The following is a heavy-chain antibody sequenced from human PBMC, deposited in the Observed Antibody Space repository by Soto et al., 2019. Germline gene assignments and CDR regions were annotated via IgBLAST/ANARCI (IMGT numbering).Heavy chain of an antibody. D-gene: IGHD3-3*01. CDR2: MNPNSGNT. Sequence: KGLEWMGWMNPNSGNTGYAQKFQGRVTMTRNTSISTAYMELSSLRSEDTAVYYCARTYYDFWSGYYTDYYYYMDVWGKGTTVTVSS. CDR3: ARTYYDFWSGYYTDYYYYMDV. V-gene: IGHV1-8*01. J-gene: IGHJ6*03.